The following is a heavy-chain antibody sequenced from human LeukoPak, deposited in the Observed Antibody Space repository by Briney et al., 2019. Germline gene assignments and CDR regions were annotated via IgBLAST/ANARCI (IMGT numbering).Heavy chain of an antibody. Sequence: PSETLSLTCTVSGGSISSGDYYWSWIRQPPGKGLEWIGYIYYSGNTYYNPSLKSRATISVDTSKNQFSLKLSSVTAADTAVYYCARLYRGVAVAGRDYWGQGTVVTVSS. CDR1: GGSISSGDYY. D-gene: IGHD6-19*01. V-gene: IGHV4-30-4*01. CDR3: ARLYRGVAVAGRDY. J-gene: IGHJ4*02. CDR2: IYYSGNT.